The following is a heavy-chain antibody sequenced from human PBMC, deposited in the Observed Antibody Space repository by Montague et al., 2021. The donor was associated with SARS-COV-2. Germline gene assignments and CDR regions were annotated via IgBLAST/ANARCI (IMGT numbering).Heavy chain of an antibody. V-gene: IGHV4-34*01. D-gene: IGHD6-13*01. J-gene: IGHJ4*02. Sequence: SETLSLTCAVYGGSFSGYYWSWIRQPPGKGLEWIGEINHSGSTNYNPSLKSRVTISVDTSKNQFSLKLSSVTAADTAVYYCARGQYRRSWYGIRYYIGYWGQGTLVTVSS. CDR1: GGSFSGYY. CDR2: INHSGST. CDR3: ARGQYRRSWYGIRYYIGY.